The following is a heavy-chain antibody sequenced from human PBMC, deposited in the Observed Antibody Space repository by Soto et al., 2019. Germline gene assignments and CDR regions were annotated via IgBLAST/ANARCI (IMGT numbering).Heavy chain of an antibody. CDR3: ARAPARYYYDSGGYYYGDYFGY. CDR2: IFYSGTT. CDR1: GGSSSSSSYY. J-gene: IGHJ4*02. Sequence: SETLSLTCTVSGGSSSSSSYYWGWIRQPPGKGLEWIGSIFYSGTTYYNPSLKSRVTISVDTSKNQFSLKLSSVTAADTAVYYCARAPARYYYDSGGYYYGDYFGYWGQGTLVTVSS. D-gene: IGHD3-22*01. V-gene: IGHV4-39*01.